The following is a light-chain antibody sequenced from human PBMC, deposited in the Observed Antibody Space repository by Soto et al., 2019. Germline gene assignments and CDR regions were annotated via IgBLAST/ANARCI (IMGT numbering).Light chain of an antibody. V-gene: IGLV2-14*01. CDR3: SSYTRTSSYV. J-gene: IGLJ1*01. Sequence: QSALTQPASVSGSPGQSITISCTGTSSDIGNYNYVSWYQQHPGKAPKLMISEVSNRPSGVSNRFSGSKSGNTASLTISGLQPEDEADYYCSSYTRTSSYVFGGGTKVTVL. CDR1: SSDIGNYNY. CDR2: EVS.